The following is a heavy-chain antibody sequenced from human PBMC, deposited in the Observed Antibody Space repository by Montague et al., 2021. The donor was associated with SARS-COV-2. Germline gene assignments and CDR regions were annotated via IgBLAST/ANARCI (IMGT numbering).Heavy chain of an antibody. CDR3: ARGPRITMIVVVITDIWFDP. CDR1: GGSFRDYY. D-gene: IGHD3-22*01. V-gene: IGHV4-34*01. Sequence: SETLSLTCAVYGGSFRDYYWSWIRQSPGKGLEWIGEINHSGSTNYNPSLKSRVTTSVDTSKNQFSLKLTSVTAADTAVYYCARGPRITMIVVVITDIWFDPWGQGTLVTVSS. CDR2: INHSGST. J-gene: IGHJ5*02.